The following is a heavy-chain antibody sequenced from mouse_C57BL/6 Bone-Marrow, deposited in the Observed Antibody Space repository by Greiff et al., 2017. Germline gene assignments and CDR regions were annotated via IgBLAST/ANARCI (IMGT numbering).Heavy chain of an antibody. Sequence: EVQLVESGGGLVQPGGSLKLSCAASGFTFSDYGMAWVRQAPRKGPEWVAFISNLAYSIYYADTVTGRFTISSEHAKNTLYLEMSSLRSEDTAMYYCVRLFMITTRRTFAYWGQGTLVTVSA. J-gene: IGHJ3*01. CDR3: VRLFMITTRRTFAY. CDR2: ISNLAYSI. D-gene: IGHD2-4*01. CDR1: GFTFSDYG. V-gene: IGHV5-15*01.